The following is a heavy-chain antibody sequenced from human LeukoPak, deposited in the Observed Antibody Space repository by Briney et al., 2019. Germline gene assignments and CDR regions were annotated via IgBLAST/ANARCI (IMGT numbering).Heavy chain of an antibody. CDR2: TYYRSKWYN. V-gene: IGHV6-1*01. CDR3: ARAAAGFDY. Sequence: QTLSLTCSFSGYSFSSNSAAWNWIRQSPSRGLEWLGRTYYRSKWYNDYSVSVKSRITINPDTSKKQCSLQLNSVTPEDTAVYYCARAAAGFDYWGQGTLVTVSS. D-gene: IGHD6-13*01. CDR1: GYSFSSNSAA. J-gene: IGHJ4*02.